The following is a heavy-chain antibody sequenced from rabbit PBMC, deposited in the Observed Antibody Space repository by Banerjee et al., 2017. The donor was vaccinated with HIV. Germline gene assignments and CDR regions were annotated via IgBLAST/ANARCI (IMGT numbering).Heavy chain of an antibody. CDR2: IYAGSSGST. D-gene: IGHD6-1*01. J-gene: IGHJ4*01. CDR3: ARDIYSGYSSYGYDAYYFNL. Sequence: QEQLEESGGDLVKPGASLTLTCTASGFSFSSYFYQCWVRQAPGKGLEWIGCIYAGSSGSTYYASWAKGRFTISKTSSTTVTLQMTSLTAADTATYFCARDIYSGYSSYGYDAYYFNLWGPGTLVTVS. CDR1: GFSFSSYFY. V-gene: IGHV1S45*01.